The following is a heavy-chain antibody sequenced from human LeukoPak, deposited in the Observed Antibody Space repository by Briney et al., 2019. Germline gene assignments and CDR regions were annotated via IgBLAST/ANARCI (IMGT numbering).Heavy chain of an antibody. D-gene: IGHD3-22*01. V-gene: IGHV1-18*01. CDR2: ISAYNGNT. CDR3: ARDRIYDSSGYYYSAFDI. J-gene: IGHJ3*02. Sequence: ASVKVSCKASGYTFTSYGISWVRQAPGQGLEWMGWISAYNGNTNYAQKLQGRVTMTTDTSTSTAYMELWSLRSDGTAVYYCARDRIYDSSGYYYSAFDIWGQGTMVNVSS. CDR1: GYTFTSYG.